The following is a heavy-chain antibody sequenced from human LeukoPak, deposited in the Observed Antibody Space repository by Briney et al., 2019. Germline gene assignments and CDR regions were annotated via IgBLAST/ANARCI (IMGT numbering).Heavy chain of an antibody. J-gene: IGHJ3*02. CDR3: ARGQNVLRYFDWCDAFDI. Sequence: SGTLSLTCTVSGGSISSYYWSWIRQPPGKGLEWIGYIYYSGSTNYNPSLKSRVTISVDTSKNQFSLKLSSVTAADTAVYYCARGQNVLRYFDWCDAFDIWGQGTMVTVSS. CDR2: IYYSGST. V-gene: IGHV4-59*01. CDR1: GGSISSYY. D-gene: IGHD3-9*01.